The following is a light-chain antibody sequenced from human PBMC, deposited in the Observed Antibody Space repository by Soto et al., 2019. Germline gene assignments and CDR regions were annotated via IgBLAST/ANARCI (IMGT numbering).Light chain of an antibody. CDR1: SSYVGGYNY. CDR3: SSFTSSTSYV. J-gene: IGLJ1*01. CDR2: DVN. Sequence: QSVLTQPPSASGSPGQSVTISCTGTSSYVGGYNYVSWYQQYPGKAPKLMIHDVNNRPSGISDRFSGSKSGNTASLTISGLQAEDEADYYCSSFTSSTSYVFGTGTKVTVL. V-gene: IGLV2-14*03.